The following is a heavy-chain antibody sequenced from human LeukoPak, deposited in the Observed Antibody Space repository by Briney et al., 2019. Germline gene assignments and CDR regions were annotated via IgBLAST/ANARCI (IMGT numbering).Heavy chain of an antibody. CDR1: GFTFSSYA. CDR3: AKVRGRNNPPHDY. Sequence: GGSLRLSCAASGFTFSSYAMSWVRQAAGEGLEWVSAISGSGGSTYYADSVKGRFTISRDNSKNTLYLQMNSLRAEDTAVYYCAKVRGRNNPPHDYWGQGTLVTVSS. D-gene: IGHD4-23*01. J-gene: IGHJ4*02. CDR2: ISGSGGST. V-gene: IGHV3-23*01.